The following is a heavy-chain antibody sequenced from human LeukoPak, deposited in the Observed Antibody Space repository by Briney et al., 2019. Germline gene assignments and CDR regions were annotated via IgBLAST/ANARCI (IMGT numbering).Heavy chain of an antibody. Sequence: GGSLRLSCTVSGFTVSSDPMSWVRQAPGKGLEWVSLIYSGGSTHYSDSVKGRFTISRDNSKNTLYLQMNSLRAEDTAVYYCAKDGNWARFENWGQGTLVTVSS. CDR2: IYSGGST. D-gene: IGHD7-27*01. CDR1: GFTVSSDP. CDR3: AKDGNWARFEN. J-gene: IGHJ4*02. V-gene: IGHV3-53*01.